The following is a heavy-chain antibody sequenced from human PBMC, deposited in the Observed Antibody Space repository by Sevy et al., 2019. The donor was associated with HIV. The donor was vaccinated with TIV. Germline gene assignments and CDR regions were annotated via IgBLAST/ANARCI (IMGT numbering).Heavy chain of an antibody. Sequence: GGSLRLSCAASGFTFSSYGMHWVRQAPGKGLEWVAVVSYDGSNKYYADSVKGRFTISRDNSKNTLYLQMNSLRAEDTAVYYCAKASSLDFWSGYYYMDVWGKGTTVTVSS. V-gene: IGHV3-30*18. J-gene: IGHJ6*03. CDR2: VSYDGSNK. CDR3: AKASSLDFWSGYYYMDV. CDR1: GFTFSSYG. D-gene: IGHD3-3*01.